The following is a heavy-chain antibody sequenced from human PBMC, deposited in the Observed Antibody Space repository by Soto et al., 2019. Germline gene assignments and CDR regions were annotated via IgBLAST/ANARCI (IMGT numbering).Heavy chain of an antibody. CDR1: GGSFRNYA. CDR2: IIPIFGRA. Sequence: QVQLVQSGAEVKKPGSSVNVSCKASGGSFRNYAISWVRPAPGQGLEWMGGIIPIFGRAKYAQKFQGRVTITADESRSTAYMELNSLRSEDTAVYYCARRDGYNRDYYYNMYVWGQGTTGSFAS. CDR3: ARRDGYNRDYYYNMYV. J-gene: IGHJ6*02. V-gene: IGHV1-69*01. D-gene: IGHD5-12*01.